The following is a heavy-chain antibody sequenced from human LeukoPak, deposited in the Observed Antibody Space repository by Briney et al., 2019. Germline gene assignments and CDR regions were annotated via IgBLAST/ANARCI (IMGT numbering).Heavy chain of an antibody. CDR3: ATDILTGYSDY. CDR1: GGTFSSYA. CDR2: VIPIFGTA. Sequence: SVKVSCKASGGTFSSYAISWVRQAPGQGLEWMGRVIPIFGTANYAQKFQGRVTITTDESTSTAYMELSSLRSEDTAVYYCATDILTGYSDYWGQGTLVTVSS. D-gene: IGHD3-9*01. V-gene: IGHV1-69*05. J-gene: IGHJ4*02.